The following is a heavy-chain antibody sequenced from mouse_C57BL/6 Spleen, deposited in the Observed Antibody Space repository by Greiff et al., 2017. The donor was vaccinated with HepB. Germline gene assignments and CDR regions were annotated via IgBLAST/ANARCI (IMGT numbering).Heavy chain of an antibody. Sequence: EVKLVESGGGLVKPGGSLKLSCAASGFTFSSYAMSWVRQTPEKRLEWVATISDGGSYTYYPDNVKGRFTISRDNAKNNLYLQMSHLKSEDTAMYYCARDREDYYGSSRHGEFAYWGQGTLVTVSA. V-gene: IGHV5-4*01. CDR1: GFTFSSYA. CDR2: ISDGGSYT. D-gene: IGHD1-1*01. J-gene: IGHJ3*01. CDR3: ARDREDYYGSSRHGEFAY.